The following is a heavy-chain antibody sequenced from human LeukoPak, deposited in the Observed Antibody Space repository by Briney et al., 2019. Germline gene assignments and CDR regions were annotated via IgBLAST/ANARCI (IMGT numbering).Heavy chain of an antibody. CDR1: GFPFSSYS. Sequence: GESLRLSCLGAGFPFSSYSMNWVRQAPGKGLEWISSITKSSDFQYYANSVRGRFTVSRDNATTSLYLQMGSLGAEDAAVYFCARDNGIAAPGAFAPWGQGILVTVSS. D-gene: IGHD2-21*01. V-gene: IGHV3-21*01. CDR3: ARDNGIAAPGAFAP. J-gene: IGHJ5*02. CDR2: ITKSSDFQ.